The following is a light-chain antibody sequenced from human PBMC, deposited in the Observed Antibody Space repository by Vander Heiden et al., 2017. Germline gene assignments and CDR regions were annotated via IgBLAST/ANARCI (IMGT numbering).Light chain of an antibody. Sequence: EIVLRQSPGTLSLSPGERATLSCRASQSVSRSYLAWYQQKPGQAPRLLLYGASSRATGIPDRFNGSGSGTDFTLTITRLEPEDFAVYYCQQDGSSPWTFGQGTKVEIE. CDR2: GAS. V-gene: IGKV3-20*01. CDR3: QQDGSSPWT. J-gene: IGKJ1*01. CDR1: QSVSRSY.